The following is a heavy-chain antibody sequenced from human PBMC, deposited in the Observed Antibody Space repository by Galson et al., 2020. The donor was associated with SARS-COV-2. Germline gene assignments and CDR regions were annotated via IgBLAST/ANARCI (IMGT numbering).Heavy chain of an antibody. CDR3: TIHIGGKWFDP. CDR2: IDPNDSDT. J-gene: IGHJ5*02. V-gene: IGHV5-51*01. CDR1: GYSFTNFW. D-gene: IGHD2-21*01. Sequence: GESLKISCKGSGYSFTNFWIGWLRQMPGKGLEWIGIIDPNDSDTRYSPSFQGQVTISADESISTAYLQWSSLKASDTAIYYCTIHIGGKWFDPWGQGTLVTVSS.